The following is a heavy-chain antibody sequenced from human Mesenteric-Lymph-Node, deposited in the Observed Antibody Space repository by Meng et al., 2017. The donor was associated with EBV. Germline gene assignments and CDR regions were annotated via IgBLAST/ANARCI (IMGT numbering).Heavy chain of an antibody. D-gene: IGHD6-6*01. CDR1: GYIVSHYG. J-gene: IGHJ4*02. CDR2: IYTFNDDT. Sequence: QVWVGQSGAEIKKPVDSVKVSCKTSGYIVSHYGIDWGRQAPGQGLEWMGWIYTFNDDTIYAESFQDRVTLTTDTSTSTVYMELKSLRSDDTAVYYCARTYSSTSHFDYWGQGSLVTVSS. V-gene: IGHV1-18*01. CDR3: ARTYSSTSHFDY.